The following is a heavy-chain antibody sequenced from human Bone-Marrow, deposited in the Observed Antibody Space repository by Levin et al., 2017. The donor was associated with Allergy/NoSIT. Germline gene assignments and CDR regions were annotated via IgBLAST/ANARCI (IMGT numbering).Heavy chain of an antibody. Sequence: GESLKISCAASGLIFSNYAMNWVRQAPGKGLEWVSQISGSGSNTHYADSVRGRFTFSRDNSNNTVYLQMNSLRADDTAVYYCAGYDTSGYHSPFDYWGQGTLVTVSS. CDR3: AGYDTSGYHSPFDY. CDR2: ISGSGSNT. J-gene: IGHJ4*02. CDR1: GLIFSNYA. V-gene: IGHV3-23*01. D-gene: IGHD3-22*01.